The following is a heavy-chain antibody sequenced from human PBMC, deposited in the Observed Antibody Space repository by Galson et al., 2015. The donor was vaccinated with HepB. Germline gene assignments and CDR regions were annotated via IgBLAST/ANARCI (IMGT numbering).Heavy chain of an antibody. J-gene: IGHJ4*02. Sequence: SLRLSCAASGFTFSSYAMSWVRQAPGKGLDWVSTISDTGCSAFYADSVKGRFTISRDNSKNTLYLQVNSLRAEDTAVYYCAKLGLKWFLDYWGQGTLVTVSS. CDR2: ISDTGCSA. CDR3: AKLGLKWFLDY. D-gene: IGHD3-22*01. CDR1: GFTFSSYA. V-gene: IGHV3-23*01.